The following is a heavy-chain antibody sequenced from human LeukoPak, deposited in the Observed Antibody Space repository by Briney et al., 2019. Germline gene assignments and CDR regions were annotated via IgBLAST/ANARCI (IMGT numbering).Heavy chain of an antibody. Sequence: PSETLSLTCTVSGGSISSYYWSWIRQPPGKGLEWIGYIYYSGRTDYNPSLKSRVTISLDTSKKQFYLKVTSVTAADTAVYHCARSPELYCFDYWGQGTLVTVSS. J-gene: IGHJ4*02. CDR1: GGSISSYY. CDR3: ARSPELYCFDY. CDR2: IYYSGRT. V-gene: IGHV4-59*01. D-gene: IGHD1-7*01.